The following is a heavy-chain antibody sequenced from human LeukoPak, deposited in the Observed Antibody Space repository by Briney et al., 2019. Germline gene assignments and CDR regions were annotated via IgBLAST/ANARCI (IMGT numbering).Heavy chain of an antibody. CDR1: GFTFSSYG. Sequence: GGSLRLSCAASGFTFSSYGTHWVRQAPGKGLEWVAFIRYDGSNKYYADSVKGRFTISRDNSKNTLYLQMNSLRAEDTAVYYCAKVGVTIFGVAPVDYYYYYMDVWGKGTTVTVSS. D-gene: IGHD3-3*01. CDR3: AKVGVTIFGVAPVDYYYYYMDV. J-gene: IGHJ6*03. V-gene: IGHV3-30*02. CDR2: IRYDGSNK.